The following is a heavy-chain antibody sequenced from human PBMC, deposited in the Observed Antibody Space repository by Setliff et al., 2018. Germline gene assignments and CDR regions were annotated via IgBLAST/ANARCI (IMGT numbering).Heavy chain of an antibody. V-gene: IGHV4-59*12. CDR1: WRHQEFL. Sequence: SETPVPHLHCLWWRHQEFLLELDPTGPREGAGVGWRILFSGDTYYNPSLNSRVTISADTSKNQFSLNLSSVTAADTAVYYCARDNRARHYMDVWGKGTTVTVSS. J-gene: IGHJ6*03. D-gene: IGHD3-10*01. CDR2: LFSGDT. CDR3: ARDNRARHYMDV.